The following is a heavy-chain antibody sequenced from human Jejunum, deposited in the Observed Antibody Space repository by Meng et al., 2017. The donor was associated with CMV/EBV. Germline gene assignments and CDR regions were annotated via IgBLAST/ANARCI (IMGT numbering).Heavy chain of an antibody. J-gene: IGHJ4*02. CDR2: FSGSGGRT. V-gene: IGHV3-23*01. CDR1: GFTFSSYA. D-gene: IGHD2-15*01. Sequence: ASGFTFSSYAMSWVRQAPGKGLEWVSDFSGSGGRTDYADSVKGRFTISRDNSKNTLYLQMNSLRVEDTAIYYCAKGLAADTPHYLDSWGQGILVTVSS. CDR3: AKGLAADTPHYLDS.